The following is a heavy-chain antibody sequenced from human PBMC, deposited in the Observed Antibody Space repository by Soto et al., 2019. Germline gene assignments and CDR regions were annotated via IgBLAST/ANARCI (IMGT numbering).Heavy chain of an antibody. D-gene: IGHD4-17*01. CDR2: IRSTANSYAT. V-gene: IGHV3-73*01. Sequence: EVQLVESGGGLVQPGGSLKLSCTVSGFTFSDSALHWVRQASGKGLEWVGRIRSTANSYATAYAVSVKGRFTISRDESKNTAYLQMNSLKTEDTAVYNCTRRGLGPTVTGYWGQGTLVTVSS. CDR3: TRRGLGPTVTGY. CDR1: GFTFSDSA. J-gene: IGHJ4*02.